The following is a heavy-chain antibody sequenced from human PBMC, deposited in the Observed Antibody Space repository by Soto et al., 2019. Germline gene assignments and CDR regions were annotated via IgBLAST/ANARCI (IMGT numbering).Heavy chain of an antibody. CDR2: ISSGGTYT. CDR1: GFTFSNYA. D-gene: IGHD2-15*01. Sequence: PGGSLRLSCAASGFTFSNYAMTWVRQAPGKGLEWVSAISSGGTYTDYADSVKGRFTLSRDNSKNMVYLQMNSLRAEDTAVYHCAKESSGGCYPYYFDYWGQGTLVTVSS. J-gene: IGHJ4*02. V-gene: IGHV3-23*01. CDR3: AKESSGGCYPYYFDY.